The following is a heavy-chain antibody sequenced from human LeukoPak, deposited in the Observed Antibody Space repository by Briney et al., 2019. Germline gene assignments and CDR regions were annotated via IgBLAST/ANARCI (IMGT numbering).Heavy chain of an antibody. D-gene: IGHD3-10*01. J-gene: IGHJ6*03. V-gene: IGHV3-7*01. CDR1: GFTFSTYW. CDR3: AREVTMVRGVDYYYYMDV. CDR2: IKEDGSEK. Sequence: PGGSLRLSCAASGFTFSTYWMTWVRQAPGKGLEWVANIKEDGSEKQYVDSVKGRFTISRDNARNSLYLQMNSLRAEDTALYYCAREVTMVRGVDYYYYMDVWGKGTTVTVSS.